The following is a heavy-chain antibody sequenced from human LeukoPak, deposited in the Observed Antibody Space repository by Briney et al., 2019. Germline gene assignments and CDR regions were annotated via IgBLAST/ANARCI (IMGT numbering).Heavy chain of an antibody. J-gene: IGHJ4*02. V-gene: IGHV3-53*01. CDR3: RMVRDH. CDR1: EFTVSNNF. CDR2: IYSGGST. Sequence: PGGSLRLSCAASEFTVSNNFMSWVRQAPGKGLEWVSVIYSGGSTYYADSVKGRFTISRDNSKNTVYLQMNSLRAEDTAVYYCRMVRDHWGQGTLVTVSS. D-gene: IGHD3-10*01.